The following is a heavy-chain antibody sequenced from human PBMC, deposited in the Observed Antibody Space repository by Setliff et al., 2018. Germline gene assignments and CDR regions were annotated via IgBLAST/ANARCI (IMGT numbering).Heavy chain of an antibody. CDR3: ARSDYGDYFAWDSYGMDV. J-gene: IGHJ6*02. D-gene: IGHD4-17*01. V-gene: IGHV4-59*01. CDR2: IHYSGSP. Sequence: PSETLSLTCTVSGGSISSYYWNWIRQPPGKGLEWIGYIHYSGSPNYHPSLKSRVSTSVDTSQNQISLKLSSVTAADTAVYYCARSDYGDYFAWDSYGMDVWGQGTTVTV. CDR1: GGSISSYY.